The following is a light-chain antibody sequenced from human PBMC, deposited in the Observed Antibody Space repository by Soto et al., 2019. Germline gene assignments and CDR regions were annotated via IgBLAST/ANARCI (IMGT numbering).Light chain of an antibody. V-gene: IGKV3D-15*01. CDR3: QQYNDWPLT. CDR2: DIS. J-gene: IGKJ4*01. CDR1: QSVSRD. Sequence: EIVMTQSPATLSVSPGERATLSCRASQSVSRDLAWYQQKPGQAPRLLIYDISTRATGIPTRFSGSGSGTEFTLTISSLQSEDFAVSYCQQYNDWPLTFGGRTKVDIK.